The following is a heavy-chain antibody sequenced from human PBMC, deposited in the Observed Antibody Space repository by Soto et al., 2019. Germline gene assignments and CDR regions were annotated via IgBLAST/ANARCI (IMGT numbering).Heavy chain of an antibody. CDR1: GGSISSGDYY. D-gene: IGHD2-2*01. Sequence: SETLSLTCTVSGGSISSGDYYWSWIRQPPGKGLEWIGYIYHSGSTYYNPSLKSRVTISVDTSKNQFSLKLSSVTAADTAVYYCARGGIVVVPARGWFDPWGQGTLVTVSS. V-gene: IGHV4-30-4*01. CDR3: ARGGIVVVPARGWFDP. CDR2: IYHSGST. J-gene: IGHJ5*02.